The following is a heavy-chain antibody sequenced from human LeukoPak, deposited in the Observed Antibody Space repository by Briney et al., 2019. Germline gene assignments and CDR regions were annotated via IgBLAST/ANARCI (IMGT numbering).Heavy chain of an antibody. CDR1: GFTFSTYG. Sequence: GGSLRLSCAASGFTFSTYGIHWVRQAPGKGLEWVAVIWYDGINKYYADSVKGRFTISRDTSKNTVYLQMNSLRAEDTAMYYCARAQKFDFWSGYRTYYYHGMDVWGQGTTVTVSS. CDR3: ARAQKFDFWSGYRTYYYHGMDV. CDR2: IWYDGINK. D-gene: IGHD3-3*01. J-gene: IGHJ6*02. V-gene: IGHV3-33*08.